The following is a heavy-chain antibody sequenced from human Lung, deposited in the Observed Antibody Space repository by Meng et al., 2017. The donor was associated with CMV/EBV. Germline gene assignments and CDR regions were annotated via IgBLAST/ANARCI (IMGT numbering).Heavy chain of an antibody. CDR1: GFTFSTYW. CDR2: IDSEGSTT. V-gene: IGHV3-74*01. J-gene: IGHJ3*02. D-gene: IGHD2-15*01. CDR3: ASARGVVRYAFDI. Sequence: GGSLRLXCAASGFTFSTYWMHWVRQAPGKGLEWVSRIDSEGSTTNYADSVKGRFTISRDNAKNTLYLEMNSPRAEDTAVYYCASARGVVRYAFDIWDQGTMVTVSS.